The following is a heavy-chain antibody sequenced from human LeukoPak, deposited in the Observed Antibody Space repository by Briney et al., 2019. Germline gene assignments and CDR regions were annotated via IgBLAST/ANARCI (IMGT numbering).Heavy chain of an antibody. Sequence: PGGSLRLSCEASGFNHPSSRMACLRQAPGRGLEGVVNIKPDGSETHSVDSVEGRFPISRENAKSPLYLQTNSLRAEDTAMYYCARDPNYGYSYSDDWGQGTLVTVSS. CDR1: GFNHPSSR. CDR3: ARDPNYGYSYSDD. V-gene: IGHV3-7*01. J-gene: IGHJ4*02. CDR2: IKPDGSET. D-gene: IGHD5-18*01.